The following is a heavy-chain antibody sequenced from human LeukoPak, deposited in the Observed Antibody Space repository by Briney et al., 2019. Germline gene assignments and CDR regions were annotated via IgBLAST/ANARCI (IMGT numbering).Heavy chain of an antibody. Sequence: ASVKVSCKAAGYTFSNHGISWVRQAPGQGLEWMGWISGNNGGTKYAQKFQGRVTMTTDTSTSTASMELRGLRSDDSAMYYCTRVSNLEVTAYYLDYWGQGTLVTVSS. CDR3: TRVSNLEVTAYYLDY. V-gene: IGHV1-18*01. CDR2: ISGNNGGT. J-gene: IGHJ4*02. D-gene: IGHD2-21*02. CDR1: GYTFSNHG.